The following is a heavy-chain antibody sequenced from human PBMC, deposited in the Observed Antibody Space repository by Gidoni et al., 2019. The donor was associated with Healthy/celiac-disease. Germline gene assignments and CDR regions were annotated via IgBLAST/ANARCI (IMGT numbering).Heavy chain of an antibody. CDR3: ARTSMDFWSGYYYYMDV. D-gene: IGHD3-3*01. J-gene: IGHJ6*03. CDR1: GFTFSSYG. V-gene: IGHV3-33*01. CDR2: IWYDGSNK. Sequence: QVQLVESGGGVVQPGRSLRLSCAAAGFTFSSYGMHWVRQAPGKGVEWVAVIWYDGSNKYYADSVKGRFTISRDNSKNTLYLQMNSLRAEDTAVYYCARTSMDFWSGYYYYMDVWGKGTTVTVSS.